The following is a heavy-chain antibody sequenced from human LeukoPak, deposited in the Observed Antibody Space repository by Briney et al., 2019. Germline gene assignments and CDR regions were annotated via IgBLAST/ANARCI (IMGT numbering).Heavy chain of an antibody. CDR2: INTNTGNP. D-gene: IGHD5-18*01. Sequence: VASVKVSCKASGYTFTSYAMNWVRQAPGQGLEWMGWINTNTGNPTYAQGFTGRFVFSLDTSVSTAYLQISSLKAEDTAVYYCARDQAPPGYSYGYDAFDIWGQGTMVTVSS. CDR3: ARDQAPPGYSYGYDAFDI. V-gene: IGHV7-4-1*02. J-gene: IGHJ3*02. CDR1: GYTFTSYA.